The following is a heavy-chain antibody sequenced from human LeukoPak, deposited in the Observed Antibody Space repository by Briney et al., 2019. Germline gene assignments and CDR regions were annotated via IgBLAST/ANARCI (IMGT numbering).Heavy chain of an antibody. CDR1: GYSIISDYF. Sequence: PSETLSLTCIVSGYSIISDYFWGWVRQPPGKGLEWIGSIYYSGSTYYNPSLKSRVTISVDTSKNQFSLKLSSVTAADTAVYYCARIRITMIVVVGWGQGTLVTVSS. CDR3: ARIRITMIVVVG. V-gene: IGHV4-38-2*02. CDR2: IYYSGST. J-gene: IGHJ4*02. D-gene: IGHD3-22*01.